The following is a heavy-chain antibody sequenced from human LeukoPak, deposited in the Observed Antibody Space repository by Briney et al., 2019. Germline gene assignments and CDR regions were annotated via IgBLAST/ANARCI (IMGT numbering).Heavy chain of an antibody. CDR2: ISAYNGNR. V-gene: IGHV1-18*01. CDR3: ARGIRVVVVAATLYYFDY. J-gene: IGHJ4*02. D-gene: IGHD2-15*01. CDR1: GYTFTSYG. Sequence: ASVKVSCKASGYTFTSYGFSWVRQAPGQGLEWMGWISAYNGNRKYAQKFQGRVTMTRNTSISTAYMELSSLRSEDTAVYYCARGIRVVVVAATLYYFDYWGQGTLVTVSS.